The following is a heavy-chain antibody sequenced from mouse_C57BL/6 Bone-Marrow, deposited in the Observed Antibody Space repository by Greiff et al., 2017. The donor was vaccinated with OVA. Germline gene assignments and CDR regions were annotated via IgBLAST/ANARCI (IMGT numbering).Heavy chain of an antibody. CDR2: ISNGGGST. V-gene: IGHV5-12*01. D-gene: IGHD1-1*01. Sequence: EVQLVESGGGLVQPGGSLKLSCAASGFTFSDYYMYWVRQTPEKRLEWVAYISNGGGSTYYPDTVKGRFTISRDNAKNTLYLQMSRLKSEDTAMYYCARGCITTVVATRYFDVWGTGTTVTVSS. CDR1: GFTFSDYY. CDR3: ARGCITTVVATRYFDV. J-gene: IGHJ1*03.